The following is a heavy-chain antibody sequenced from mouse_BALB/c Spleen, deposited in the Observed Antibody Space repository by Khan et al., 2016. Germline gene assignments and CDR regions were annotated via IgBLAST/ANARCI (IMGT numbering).Heavy chain of an antibody. J-gene: IGHJ3*01. V-gene: IGHV1-4*01. CDR3: ARRYGSYGSSFFAY. CDR1: GYTFTSYT. Sequence: QVQLQQSGAELARPGASVKMSCKASGYTFTSYTMHWVKQRLGQGLEWFGYINPSSGYTNYNQKFKDKATLTADKSSSQAYMQLSSLTTEDSAVYYCARRYGSYGSSFFAYWGQGTLVTVSA. D-gene: IGHD1-1*01. CDR2: INPSSGYT.